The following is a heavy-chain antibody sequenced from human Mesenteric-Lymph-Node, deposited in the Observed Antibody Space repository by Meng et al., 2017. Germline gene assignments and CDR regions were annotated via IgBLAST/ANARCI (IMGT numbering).Heavy chain of an antibody. D-gene: IGHD6-13*01. CDR2: INHSGST. V-gene: IGHV4-34*01. J-gene: IGHJ4*02. Sequence: QVQLQQWGAGLLKPSESLSLTCAVYGGSFSGYYWSWIRQPPGKGLEWIGEINHSGSTNYNPSLKSRVTISVDTSKNQFSLKLSSVTAADTAVYYCARGRWAPLGYWGQGTLVTVSS. CDR3: ARGRWAPLGY. CDR1: GGSFSGYY.